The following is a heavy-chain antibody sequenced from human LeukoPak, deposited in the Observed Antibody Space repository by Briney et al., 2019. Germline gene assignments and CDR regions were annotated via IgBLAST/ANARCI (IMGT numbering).Heavy chain of an antibody. Sequence: GGSLRLSCVGSGFTSIAYALTWARQAPGKGLEWVSGISGGGVTTYYADSVKGRFTISRDNSKNTLYLQMNSLRAEDTAVYYCARDIVVDPLDYWGQGTLVTVSS. CDR1: GFTSIAYA. CDR2: ISGGGVTT. J-gene: IGHJ4*02. CDR3: ARDIVVDPLDY. V-gene: IGHV3-23*01. D-gene: IGHD2-15*01.